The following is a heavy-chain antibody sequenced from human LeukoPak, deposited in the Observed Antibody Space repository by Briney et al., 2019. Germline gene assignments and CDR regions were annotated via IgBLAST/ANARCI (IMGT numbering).Heavy chain of an antibody. D-gene: IGHD2-21*02. V-gene: IGHV3-23*01. J-gene: IGHJ6*02. Sequence: GGSLRLSCAASGFIFNNYAMSWVRQIPGKGLEWVSGINNNGGSTYSADSVKGRFTISRDNSKNSLYLQMNSLRAEDTAVYYCARDLAYCGGDCYSPDYGMDVWGQGTTVTVSS. CDR2: INNNGGST. CDR3: ARDLAYCGGDCYSPDYGMDV. CDR1: GFIFNNYA.